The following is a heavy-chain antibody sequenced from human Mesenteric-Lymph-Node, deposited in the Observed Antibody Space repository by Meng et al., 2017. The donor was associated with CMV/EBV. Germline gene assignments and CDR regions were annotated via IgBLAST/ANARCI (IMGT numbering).Heavy chain of an antibody. D-gene: IGHD3-16*01. CDR3: ARGGGNRPPYYFDY. CDR2: IYYSGST. CDR1: GGSISSGNYY. V-gene: IGHV4-30-4*08. Sequence: SETLSLTCTVSGGSISSGNYYWSWIRQPPGKGLERIGYIYYSGSTYYNPSLKSRVTISVDTSKNQFSLKLSSVTAADTAVYYCARGGGNRPPYYFDYWGQGTLVTVSS. J-gene: IGHJ4*02.